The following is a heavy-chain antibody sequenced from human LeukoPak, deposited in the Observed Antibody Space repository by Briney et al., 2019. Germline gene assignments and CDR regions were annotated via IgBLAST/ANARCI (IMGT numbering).Heavy chain of an antibody. CDR1: GYTFTGYY. V-gene: IGHV1-2*06. CDR3: ARDTLDATFYDSSGYYFRPSWFDP. Sequence: ASVKVSCKASGYTFTGYYMHWVRQAPGQGLEWMGRINPNSGGTNYAQKFQGRVTKTRDTSISTAYMELSRLRSDDTAVYYCARDTLDATFYDSSGYYFRPSWFDPWGQGTLVTVSS. CDR2: INPNSGGT. D-gene: IGHD3-22*01. J-gene: IGHJ5*02.